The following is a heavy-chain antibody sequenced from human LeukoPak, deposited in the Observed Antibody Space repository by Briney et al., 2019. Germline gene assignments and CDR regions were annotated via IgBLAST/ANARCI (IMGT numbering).Heavy chain of an antibody. CDR1: GYTFTGYY. V-gene: IGHV1-2*02. Sequence: ASVKVSCKASGYTFTGYYMHWVRQARGQGLEWMGWINPNSGGTNYAQKFQGRVTMTRDTSISTAYMELSRLRSDDTAVYYRARGITSEGDYVIYYFDYWGQGTLVTVSS. CDR2: INPNSGGT. D-gene: IGHD4-17*01. CDR3: ARGITSEGDYVIYYFDY. J-gene: IGHJ4*02.